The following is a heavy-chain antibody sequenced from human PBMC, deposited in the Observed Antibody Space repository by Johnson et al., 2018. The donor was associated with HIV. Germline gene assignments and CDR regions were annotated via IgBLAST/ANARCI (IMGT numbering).Heavy chain of an antibody. D-gene: IGHD3-16*01. J-gene: IGHJ3*02. V-gene: IGHV3-15*01. CDR2: IKSKTDGGTT. Sequence: VQLVESGGGLVKPGGSLRLSCAASGFTFSNAWMSWVRQAPGKGLEWVGRIKSKTDGGTTDYAAPVKGRFTISRDDSKSIAYLQMNSLKTEDTAVYYCTRDPWGWDAFDIWGQGTMVTVSS. CDR3: TRDPWGWDAFDI. CDR1: GFTFSNAW.